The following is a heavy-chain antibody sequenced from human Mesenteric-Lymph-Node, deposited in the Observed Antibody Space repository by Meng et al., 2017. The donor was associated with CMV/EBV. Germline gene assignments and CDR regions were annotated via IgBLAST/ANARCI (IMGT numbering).Heavy chain of an antibody. CDR3: ARVGDGDSFDY. Sequence: SCAASRFTFINYAMGWVRQAPGKGLEWVSVISGIGGTTYYADSVKGRFTISRDNAKNPLFLQMNSLRAEDTGVYFCARVGDGDSFDYWGQGTLVTVSS. D-gene: IGHD4-17*01. J-gene: IGHJ4*02. CDR1: RFTFINYA. CDR2: ISGIGGTT. V-gene: IGHV3-23*01.